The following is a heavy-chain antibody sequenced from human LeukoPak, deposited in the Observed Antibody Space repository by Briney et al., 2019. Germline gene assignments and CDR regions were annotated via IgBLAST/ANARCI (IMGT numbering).Heavy chain of an antibody. D-gene: IGHD6-19*01. CDR3: ARQEYSSGWY. J-gene: IGHJ4*02. V-gene: IGHV5-51*01. CDR1: GYRFTSYW. Sequence: GESLKISCYGSGYRFTSYWNGWVPQMPGKGPEWMRIINPGDSDTRYSPSFQGQVTISADKAISTVYLQWSSLKASDTAMYYCARQEYSSGWYWGQGTLVTVSS. CDR2: INPGDSDT.